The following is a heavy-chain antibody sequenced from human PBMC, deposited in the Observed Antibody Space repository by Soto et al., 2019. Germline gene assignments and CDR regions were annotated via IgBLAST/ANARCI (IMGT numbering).Heavy chain of an antibody. D-gene: IGHD6-6*01. CDR2: IIPIFGTA. Sequence: SEKVSCKASGGTFSSYAISWVRQAPGQGLEWMGGIIPIFGTANYAQKFQGRVTVTADESTSTAYMELSSLRSEDTAVYYCARDRGSSSSPITKPLDYWGQGTLVTVSS. CDR1: GGTFSSYA. CDR3: ARDRGSSSSPITKPLDY. V-gene: IGHV1-69*13. J-gene: IGHJ4*02.